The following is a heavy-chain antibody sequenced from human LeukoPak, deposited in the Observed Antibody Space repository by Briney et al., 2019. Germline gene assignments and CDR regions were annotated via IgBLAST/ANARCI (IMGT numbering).Heavy chain of an antibody. CDR3: AKDRSDTSMVYNFDY. V-gene: IGHV3-23*01. J-gene: IGHJ4*02. CDR2: ISGSGGDT. CDR1: GFTFSSYA. D-gene: IGHD5-18*01. Sequence: GGSLRLSCGASGFTFSSYAMSWVRQVPGKGLEWVSAISGSGGDTYYADSVKGRFTISRDNSKNTLYLQMNSLRAEDTAVYYCAKDRSDTSMVYNFDYWGQGTLVTVSS.